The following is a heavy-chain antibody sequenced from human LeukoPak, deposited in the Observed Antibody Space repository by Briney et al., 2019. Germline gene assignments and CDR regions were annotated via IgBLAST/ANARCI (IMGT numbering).Heavy chain of an antibody. Sequence: PSETLSLTCSVSGGSISSYYWSWIRQPPGEGLEWIGYLYNTGSTNYNPSLKSRITISADTSKNQLSLRLESVTAADTAVYYCAGSATGTHAEIGYWGQGTLVTVSS. D-gene: IGHD1-1*01. J-gene: IGHJ4*02. CDR3: AGSATGTHAEIGY. CDR1: GGSISSYY. V-gene: IGHV4-59*01. CDR2: LYNTGST.